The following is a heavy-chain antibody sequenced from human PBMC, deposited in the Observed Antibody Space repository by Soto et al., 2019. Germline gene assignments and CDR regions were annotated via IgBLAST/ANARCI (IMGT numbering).Heavy chain of an antibody. CDR1: GFTFSSYW. V-gene: IGHV3-7*05. Sequence: GGSLRLSCAASGFTFSSYWMSWVRQAPGKGLEWVASIKPDGSEGSHVDSVKGRFIISRDNVKNSLYLQMNSLRAEDTAVYFCVSPSRGPSNWFFWGQGTLVTVSS. CDR3: VSPSRGPSNWFF. CDR2: IKPDGSEG. J-gene: IGHJ4*02. D-gene: IGHD2-2*01.